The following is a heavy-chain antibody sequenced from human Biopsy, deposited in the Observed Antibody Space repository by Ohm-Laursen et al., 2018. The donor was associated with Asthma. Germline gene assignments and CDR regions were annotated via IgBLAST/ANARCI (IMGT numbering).Heavy chain of an antibody. J-gene: IGHJ4*02. V-gene: IGHV3-30-3*01. CDR2: GGSYYDGGLK. Sequence: SLRLSCAAPGFTFRSYAMHWVRQAPGKGLEWVAVGGSYYDGGLKYYADSVKGRFTISRDNSKDTLYLQVNSLRGDDTAVYYCARGKTWGRSYYFDYWGQGTLVTVSS. CDR3: ARGKTWGRSYYFDY. CDR1: GFTFRSYA. D-gene: IGHD6-6*01.